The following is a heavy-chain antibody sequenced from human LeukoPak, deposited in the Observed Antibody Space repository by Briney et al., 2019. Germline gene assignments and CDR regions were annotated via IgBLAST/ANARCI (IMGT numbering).Heavy chain of an antibody. J-gene: IGHJ4*02. CDR1: GYTFTDYY. CDR3: AGYSSSSAIDY. D-gene: IGHD6-6*01. CDR2: INPNSGGT. Sequence: GASVKVSCKASGYTFTDYYLHWVRQAPGQGLEWMGWINPNSGGTKYAQNLQGRVTMTRDTSISTAYMELSRLRSDDTAVYYCAGYSSSSAIDYWGQGTLVTVSS. V-gene: IGHV1-2*02.